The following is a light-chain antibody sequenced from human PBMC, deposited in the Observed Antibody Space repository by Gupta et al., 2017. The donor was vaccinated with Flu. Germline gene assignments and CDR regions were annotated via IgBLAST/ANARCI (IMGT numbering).Light chain of an antibody. J-gene: IGKJ3*01. V-gene: IGKV3-20*01. CDR3: QYYENSPPIT. CDR1: QSVTSSF. Sequence: EIVLTQSPGTLSLSPGERATLSCRASQSVTSSFLAWYQQKPGQAPRLLIYEASRRATGIPDRFGGSGSGTDFTLTISRREPGDFAVYFCQYYENSPPITFGHGTKVDVK. CDR2: EAS.